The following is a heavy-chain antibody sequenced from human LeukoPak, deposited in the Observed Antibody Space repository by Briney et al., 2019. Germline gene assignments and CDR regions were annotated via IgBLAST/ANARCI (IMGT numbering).Heavy chain of an antibody. V-gene: IGHV3-11*01. CDR2: ISSSGDIM. J-gene: IGHJ4*02. Sequence: PGGSLGLSCAASGFAFSNYYMTWLRQTPGKGLEWVSYISSSGDIMDYADSVKGRFTISRDNAKASLYLQMNSLGADDTAIYYCAKGHTYGMIWGQGTLVTVSS. CDR3: AKGHTYGMI. D-gene: IGHD5-18*01. CDR1: GFAFSNYY.